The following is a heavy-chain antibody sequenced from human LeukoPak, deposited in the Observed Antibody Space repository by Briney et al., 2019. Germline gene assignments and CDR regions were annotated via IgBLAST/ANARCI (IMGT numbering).Heavy chain of an antibody. CDR3: ARLVGGPRGPFYYGLDV. V-gene: IGHV4-31*03. CDR1: GGSISSGGYY. J-gene: IGHJ6*02. D-gene: IGHD3-10*01. CDR2: IYYSGST. Sequence: SETLSLTCTVSGGSISSGGYYWNWIRQHPGKGLEWIGYIYYSGSTYYDPSLKSRLTISVDTSKNRFSLKLSSVTAADTAVYYCARLVGGPRGPFYYGLDVWGQRTTVTVSS.